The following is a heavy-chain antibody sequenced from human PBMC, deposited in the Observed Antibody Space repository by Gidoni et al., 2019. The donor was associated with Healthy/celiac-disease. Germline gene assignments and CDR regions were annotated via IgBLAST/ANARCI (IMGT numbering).Heavy chain of an antibody. Sequence: QVQLQESGPGLVTPSETLSLTCPASGGSVSSGSYYWRWIRQPPGKGLEWIGYIYYSGSTNYNPSLKSRVTISVDTSKNQFSLKLSSVTAADTAVYYCARGPMIVVVPPLYYFDYWGQGTLVTVSS. CDR1: GGSVSSGSYY. D-gene: IGHD3-22*01. CDR2: IYYSGST. CDR3: ARGPMIVVVPPLYYFDY. V-gene: IGHV4-61*01. J-gene: IGHJ4*02.